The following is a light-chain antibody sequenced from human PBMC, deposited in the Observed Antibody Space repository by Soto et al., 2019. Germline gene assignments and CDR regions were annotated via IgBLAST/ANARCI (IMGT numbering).Light chain of an antibody. V-gene: IGKV1-5*03. CDR2: KAS. J-gene: IGKJ1*01. CDR3: QQYKDNWT. CDR1: QSISSW. Sequence: DIQMTQSPSTLSASVGDRVTITCRASQSISSWLAWYQQKPGKAPKLLIYKASTLQRGVPSRFNGSGSGTEFALAISSLQPDDSATYDCQQYKDNWTFGQGTKVEIK.